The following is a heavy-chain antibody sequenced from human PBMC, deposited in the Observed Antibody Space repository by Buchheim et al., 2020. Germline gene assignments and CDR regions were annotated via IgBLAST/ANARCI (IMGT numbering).Heavy chain of an antibody. CDR3: ARDTLVPKYSSGWPDY. CDR1: GYSISSGYY. Sequence: QVQLQESGPGLVKPSETLSLTCTVSGYSISSGYYWGWIRQPPGKGLEWIGSIYHSGSTYYNPSLKSRVTISVDTYKNQFSLKLSSVTAADTAVYYCARDTLVPKYSSGWPDYWGQGTL. D-gene: IGHD6-19*01. J-gene: IGHJ4*02. CDR2: IYHSGST. V-gene: IGHV4-38-2*02.